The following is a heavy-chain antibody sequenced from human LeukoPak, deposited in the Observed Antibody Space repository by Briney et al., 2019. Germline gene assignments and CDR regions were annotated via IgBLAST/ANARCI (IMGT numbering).Heavy chain of an antibody. V-gene: IGHV3-23*01. CDR3: VKGFVHPTYYFDY. CDR2: ITGSGDGT. Sequence: PGGSLRLSCAASGFTFSNYAMMWVRQAPGKRLEWVSSITGSGDGTYYADSVRGRFTISRDNSENTLYLQLNSLRAEDTAVYFCVKGFVHPTYYFDYWGQGTLATVSS. D-gene: IGHD3-10*01. J-gene: IGHJ4*02. CDR1: GFTFSNYA.